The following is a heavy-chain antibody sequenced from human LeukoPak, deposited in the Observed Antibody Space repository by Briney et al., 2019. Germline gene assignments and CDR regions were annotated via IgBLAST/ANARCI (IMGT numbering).Heavy chain of an antibody. CDR3: ARGSITMIVGRYFDL. CDR1: GFTFSSYA. Sequence: GGSLRLSCAASGFTFSSYAMSWVRQAPGKGLEWVSAISGSGGSTYYADSVKGRFTISRDNSKNTLYLQMNSLRAEDTAVYYCARGSITMIVGRYFDLWGRGTLVTVSS. CDR2: ISGSGGST. J-gene: IGHJ2*01. D-gene: IGHD3-22*01. V-gene: IGHV3-23*01.